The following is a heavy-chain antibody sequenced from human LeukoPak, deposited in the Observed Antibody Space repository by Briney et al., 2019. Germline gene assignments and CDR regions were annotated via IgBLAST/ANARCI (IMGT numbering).Heavy chain of an antibody. CDR3: ARVYYSSSYDYWYFDL. J-gene: IGHJ2*01. Sequence: SETLSPTCTVSGGSIRSYYWSWIRQPPGKGLEWIGYIYYSGSTNYNPSLKSRVTISVDTSKNQFSLKLSSVTAADTAVYYCARVYYSSSYDYWYFDLWGRGTLVTVSS. V-gene: IGHV4-59*01. CDR2: IYYSGST. D-gene: IGHD6-13*01. CDR1: GGSIRSYY.